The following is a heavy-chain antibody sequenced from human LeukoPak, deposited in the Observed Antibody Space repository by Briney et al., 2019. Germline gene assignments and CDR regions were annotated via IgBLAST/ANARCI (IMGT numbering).Heavy chain of an antibody. D-gene: IGHD1-26*01. CDR2: ISYDGSNK. V-gene: IGHV3-30*18. Sequence: GGSLRLSCAASGFTFSSYGMHWVRQAPGKGLEWVAVISYDGSNKYYADSVEGRFTISRDNSKNTLYLQMNSLRAEDTAVYYCAKGSGSYYFFDYWDQGTLVTVSS. CDR3: AKGSGSYYFFDY. CDR1: GFTFSSYG. J-gene: IGHJ4*02.